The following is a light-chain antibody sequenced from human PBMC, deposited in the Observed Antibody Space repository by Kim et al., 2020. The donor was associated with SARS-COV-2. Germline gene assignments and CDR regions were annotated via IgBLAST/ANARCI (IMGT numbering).Light chain of an antibody. CDR2: QDD. Sequence: SYELTQPPSVSVSPGQTATITCSGDKLGDRYVCWYQQKPGQSPVLVMFQDDKRPSGIPERFSGSNSGNTATLTISGTQAMDEADYYCQAWHSSTDYVFGT. V-gene: IGLV3-1*01. CDR3: QAWHSSTDYV. CDR1: KLGDRY. J-gene: IGLJ1*01.